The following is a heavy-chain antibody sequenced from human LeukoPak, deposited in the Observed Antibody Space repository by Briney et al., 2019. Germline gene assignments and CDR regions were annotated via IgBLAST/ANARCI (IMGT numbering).Heavy chain of an antibody. D-gene: IGHD3-22*01. CDR3: ARVASGYYYDSSGWTNYYYMDV. CDR2: INGDGSST. J-gene: IGHJ6*03. Sequence: GSLRLSCAASGFTLSSFWMHWVRQAPGKGLVWVSRINGDGSSTSYADSVKGRLTISRDNAKNTLYLQMNSLRAEDTAVYYCARVASGYYYDSSGWTNYYYMDVWGKGTTVTISS. V-gene: IGHV3-74*01. CDR1: GFTLSSFW.